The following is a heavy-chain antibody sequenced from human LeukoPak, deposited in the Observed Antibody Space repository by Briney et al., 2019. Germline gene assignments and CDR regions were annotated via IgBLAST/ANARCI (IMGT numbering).Heavy chain of an antibody. CDR1: GFTFSTDA. J-gene: IGHJ4*02. Sequence: GGSLRLSCAASGFTFSTDAMTWVRQAPGKGLQWVSAISGSGGDTYYEDSVKGRFTISRDNSKNLLYLQMNRLGAQHTPVYYCARDRFGWSKNYSGEGTLGT. CDR2: ISGSGGDT. V-gene: IGHV3-23*01. D-gene: IGHD6-19*01. CDR3: ARDRFGWSKNY.